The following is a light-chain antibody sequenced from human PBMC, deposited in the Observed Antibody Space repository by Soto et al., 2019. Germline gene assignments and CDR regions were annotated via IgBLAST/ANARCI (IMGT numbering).Light chain of an antibody. V-gene: IGKV3-15*01. CDR2: GAS. CDR3: QQHNYWPS. J-gene: IGKJ2*01. CDR1: QSVGSN. Sequence: EIVMTQSPATLSVSPGERATLSCRASQSVGSNLAWFQQKPDQAPRLLVYGASTRATGVPGRFSGSGSGTEFTLTITSLQSEDFAVYYCQQHNYWPSFGQGTKLEIK.